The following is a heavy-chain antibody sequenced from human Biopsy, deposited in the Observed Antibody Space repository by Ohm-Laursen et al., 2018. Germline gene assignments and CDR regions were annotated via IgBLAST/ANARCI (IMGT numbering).Heavy chain of an antibody. V-gene: IGHV1-8*01. Sequence: ASVKVSCKASADTFIGYDINWVRQATGQGLEWMGWMNPDSGRSNFAAKFQGRLTVTRTTSTTTAYMELRSLRSDDTAVYYCARERGGYKRTDYWGQGTLVTVSS. J-gene: IGHJ4*02. CDR3: ARERGGYKRTDY. CDR2: MNPDSGRS. D-gene: IGHD5-24*01. CDR1: ADTFIGYD.